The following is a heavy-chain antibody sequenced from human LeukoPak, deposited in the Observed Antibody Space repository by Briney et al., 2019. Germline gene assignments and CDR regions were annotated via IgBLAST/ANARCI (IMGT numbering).Heavy chain of an antibody. CDR3: ARVVGSSGWYLGY. D-gene: IGHD6-19*01. V-gene: IGHV3-74*01. J-gene: IGHJ4*02. Sequence: PGGSLTLSWAASGFTFSSYWMHWVRQAPGKGLVWVARINSDGSSTSYADSVKGRFTISRDNAKNPLSLQTNSLRGADTAVYYCARVVGSSGWYLGYWGQGTLVTVSS. CDR1: GFTFSSYW. CDR2: INSDGSST.